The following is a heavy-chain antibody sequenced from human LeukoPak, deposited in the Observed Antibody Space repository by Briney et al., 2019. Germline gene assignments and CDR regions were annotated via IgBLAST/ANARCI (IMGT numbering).Heavy chain of an antibody. V-gene: IGHV4-30-2*01. CDR3: ATANRYSGSYYAY. J-gene: IGHJ4*02. CDR1: GGSISSGDYY. D-gene: IGHD1-26*01. CDR2: IYHGGST. Sequence: SQTLSFTCTVSGGSISSGDYYWSWIRQPPGKGLEWIGYIYHGGSTYYNPSLKSRVTISVDRSKNQFSLKLSSVTAADTAVYYCATANRYSGSYYAYWGQGTLVTVSS.